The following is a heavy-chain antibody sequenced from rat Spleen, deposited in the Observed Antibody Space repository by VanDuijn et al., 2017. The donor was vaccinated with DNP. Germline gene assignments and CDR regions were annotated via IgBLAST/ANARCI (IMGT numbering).Heavy chain of an antibody. J-gene: IGHJ2*01. Sequence: EVQLVESGGGFVQPGRSLKLSCAGSGFTFSDYGMAWVRQAPTKGLEWDASILTGGGNTYYRDYVKGRFTITRDNAENTQYLQMDSLRSEETATYYCATTIAAQWDYWGQGVMVTVSS. V-gene: IGHV5S13*01. CDR1: GFTFSDYG. CDR3: ATTIAAQWDY. CDR2: ILTGGGNT. D-gene: IGHD1-2*01.